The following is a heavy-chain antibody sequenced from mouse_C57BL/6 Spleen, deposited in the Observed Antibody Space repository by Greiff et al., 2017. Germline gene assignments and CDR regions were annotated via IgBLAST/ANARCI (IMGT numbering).Heavy chain of an antibody. V-gene: IGHV14-3*01. CDR3: ARKIYYGNYNYFDY. J-gene: IGHJ2*01. D-gene: IGHD2-1*01. CDR2: IDPANGNT. Sequence: EVQLQQSVAELVRPGASVKLSCTASGFNIKNTYMHWVKQRPEQGLEWIGRIDPANGNTKYAPKFQGKATITADTSTNTAYLQLRSLTSEDTAIYYCARKIYYGNYNYFDYWGQGTTLTVSS. CDR1: GFNIKNTY.